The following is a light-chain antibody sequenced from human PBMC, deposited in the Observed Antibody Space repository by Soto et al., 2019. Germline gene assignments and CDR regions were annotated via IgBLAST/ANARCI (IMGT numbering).Light chain of an antibody. CDR2: NNN. CDR3: AAWDDSLNGPV. Sequence: QAVVTQPPSASGSPGQRVTLSCSGGSSNIGSHTINWYQQLPGTAPNLLIYNNNQRPSGVPDRFSGSKSGTSASLAISGLQSDDEADYYCAAWDDSLNGPVFGGGTKVTVL. CDR1: SSNIGSHT. J-gene: IGLJ2*01. V-gene: IGLV1-44*01.